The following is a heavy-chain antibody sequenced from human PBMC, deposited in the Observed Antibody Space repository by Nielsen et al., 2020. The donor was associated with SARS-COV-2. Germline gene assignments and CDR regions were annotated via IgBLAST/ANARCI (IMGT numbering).Heavy chain of an antibody. D-gene: IGHD5-18*01. V-gene: IGHV3-53*01. CDR2: IYSGGST. J-gene: IGHJ6*02. Sequence: GESLKISCAASGFTVSSNYMSWVRQAPGKGLEWVSVIYSGGSTYYADSVKGRFTISRDNSKSTLYLQMNSLRAEDTAVYYCARAPGGYSYGNEPDYYYYGMDVWGQGTTVTVSS. CDR3: ARAPGGYSYGNEPDYYYYGMDV. CDR1: GFTVSSNY.